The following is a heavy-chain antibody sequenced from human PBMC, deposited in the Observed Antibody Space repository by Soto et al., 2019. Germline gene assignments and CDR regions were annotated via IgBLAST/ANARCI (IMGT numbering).Heavy chain of an antibody. V-gene: IGHV1-18*01. D-gene: IGHD2-2*02. Sequence: ASVKVSCKTSGYTFSNYGINWVRQAPGQGLEWMGWISAYNGNTNFAQKLQGRVSLTTDTSSTTAYMELRSLTSDDTAVYYCARDQFYTDGGPLDCWGQGTQVTVSS. CDR3: ARDQFYTDGGPLDC. CDR2: ISAYNGNT. J-gene: IGHJ4*02. CDR1: GYTFSNYG.